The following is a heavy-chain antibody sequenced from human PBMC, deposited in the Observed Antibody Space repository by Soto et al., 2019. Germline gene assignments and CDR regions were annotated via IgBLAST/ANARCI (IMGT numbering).Heavy chain of an antibody. J-gene: IGHJ6*02. CDR2: IWYDGSNK. D-gene: IGHD6-13*01. CDR3: ARDQQRVQIDYYFYCMAV. CDR1: GFTFSSYG. V-gene: IGHV3-33*01. Sequence: PGGRLRLSCAAAGFTFSSYGMHWVRQAPGKGLEWVAVIWYDGSNKYYADSVKGRFTISRDNSKNTLYLQMNSLRAEDTAVYYCARDQQRVQIDYYFYCMAVWGQVPTVTAS.